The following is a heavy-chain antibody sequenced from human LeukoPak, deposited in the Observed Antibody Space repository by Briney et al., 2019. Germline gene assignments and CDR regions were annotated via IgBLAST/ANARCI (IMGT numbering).Heavy chain of an antibody. J-gene: IGHJ4*02. CDR1: GGSINNDY. V-gene: IGHV4-59*08. CDR3: ATLRRTSTAVFYS. CDR2: IHYSGAT. D-gene: IGHD2-21*02. Sequence: PSETLSLTCTVSGGSINNDYWSWIRQPPGKRLEWIGYIHYSGATNYSPSLNSRVTISVDTSKNQFSLKLSSVTAADTALYYCATLRRTSTAVFYSCVQGTQVTDSS.